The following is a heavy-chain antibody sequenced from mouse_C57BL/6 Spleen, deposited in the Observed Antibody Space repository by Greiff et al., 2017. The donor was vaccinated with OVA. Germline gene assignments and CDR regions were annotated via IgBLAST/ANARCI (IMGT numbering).Heavy chain of an antibody. CDR3: ARGGGYYAMDY. Sequence: DYHMNWVKQSNGKSLEWIGVINPNYGTTSYNQKFKGKATLTVDQSSSTAYMQLNSLTSEDSAVYYCARGGGYYAMDYWGQGTSVTVSS. CDR2: INPNYGTT. V-gene: IGHV1-39*01. J-gene: IGHJ4*01. CDR1: DYH.